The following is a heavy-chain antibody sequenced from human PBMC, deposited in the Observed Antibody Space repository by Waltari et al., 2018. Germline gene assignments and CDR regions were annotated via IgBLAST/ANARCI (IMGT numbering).Heavy chain of an antibody. CDR3: ARGAPSITIFGVVIKEDAFDI. CDR2: INTNTGNP. J-gene: IGHJ3*02. D-gene: IGHD3-3*01. CDR1: GYTFTSYA. Sequence: QVQLVQSGSELKKPGASVKVSCKASGYTFTSYAMNWVRQAPGQGLEWMGWINTNTGNPTYAQGFTGRFVFSLDTSVSTAYLQISSLKADDTAVYYCARGAPSITIFGVVIKEDAFDIWGQGTMVTVSS. V-gene: IGHV7-4-1*02.